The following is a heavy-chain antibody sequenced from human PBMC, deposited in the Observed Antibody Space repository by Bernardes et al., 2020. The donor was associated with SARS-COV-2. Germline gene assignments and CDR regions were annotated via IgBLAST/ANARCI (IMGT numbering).Heavy chain of an antibody. D-gene: IGHD6-13*01. Sequence: GGSLRLSCAASGFTFSTNWMTWVRQAAGKGLEWVAKIKFDGSEEYYVDSVKGRFTISRDNAKNSLYLQMNSLRAEDTAVYYCASQAAAGTLYYYYGMDVWGQGTTVTVSS. J-gene: IGHJ6*02. CDR1: GFTFSTNW. V-gene: IGHV3-7*01. CDR2: IKFDGSEE. CDR3: ASQAAAGTLYYYYGMDV.